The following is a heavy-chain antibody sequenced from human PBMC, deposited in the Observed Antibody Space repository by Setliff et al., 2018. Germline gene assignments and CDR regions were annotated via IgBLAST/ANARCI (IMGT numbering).Heavy chain of an antibody. CDR1: GFTFSSYA. CDR3: ARDHNYAYDY. J-gene: IGHJ4*02. CDR2: ISGSGGST. V-gene: IGHV3-23*01. Sequence: PGGSLRLSCAASGFTFSSYAMSWVRQAPGKGLEWVSVISGSGGSTYYADSVKGRFTISRDNSKNTLYLQMNSLRAEDTAVYYCARDHNYAYDYWGQGTLVTVSS. D-gene: IGHD1-1*01.